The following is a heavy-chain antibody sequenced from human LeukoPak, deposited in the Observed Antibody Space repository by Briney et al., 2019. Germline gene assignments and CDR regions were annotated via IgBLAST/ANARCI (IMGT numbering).Heavy chain of an antibody. CDR2: IYHSVST. CDR1: GGSISSSNW. CDR3: ARAADYGYGVGHDD. V-gene: IGHV4-4*02. J-gene: IGHJ4*02. Sequence: SGTLSLTCAVSGGSISSSNWWSWVRQPPGKGLEWIGEIYHSVSTNYNPSLKSRVTISVDKSKNQCSLKLSSVTAADTAVYYCARAADYGYGVGHDDWGQGTLVTVSS. D-gene: IGHD5-18*01.